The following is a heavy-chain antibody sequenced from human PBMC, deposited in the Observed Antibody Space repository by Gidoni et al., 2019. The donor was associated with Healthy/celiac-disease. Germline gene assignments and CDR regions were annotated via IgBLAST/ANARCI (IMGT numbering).Heavy chain of an antibody. Sequence: EVQLVESGGGLVQPGGSLSLSCAASGFTFSSYWMHWVRQAPGKGLVWVSRINSDGSSTSYADAVKGRFTISRDNAKNTLYLQMNSLRAEDTAVYYCARDGIQLWSGRFDYWGQGTLVTVSS. V-gene: IGHV3-74*01. J-gene: IGHJ4*02. CDR1: GFTFSSYW. CDR2: INSDGSST. CDR3: ARDGIQLWSGRFDY. D-gene: IGHD5-18*01.